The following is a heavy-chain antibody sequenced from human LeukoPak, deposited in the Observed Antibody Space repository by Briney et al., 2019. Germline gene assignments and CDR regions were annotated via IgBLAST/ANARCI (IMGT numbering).Heavy chain of an antibody. Sequence: GGSLRLSCAASGFTFSSYAMHWVRQAPGKGLEWVAVISYDGSNKYYADSVKGRFTISRDNSKNTLYLQMNSLRAEDTAVYYCARERKYSSGWYLIDYWGQGTLVTVSS. D-gene: IGHD6-19*01. J-gene: IGHJ4*02. V-gene: IGHV3-30*14. CDR1: GFTFSSYA. CDR2: ISYDGSNK. CDR3: ARERKYSSGWYLIDY.